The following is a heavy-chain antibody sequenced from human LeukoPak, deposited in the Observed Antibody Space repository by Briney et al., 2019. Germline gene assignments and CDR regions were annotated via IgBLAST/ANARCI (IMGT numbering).Heavy chain of an antibody. Sequence: ATVKVSCKVSGDTLTELSMHWVRHAPGKALEWMGGFAPEDGETIYAQKFQGRVTMTEDTSTDTAYMELSSLRSEDTAVYYCATGHYYDSSGYYYLDYWGQGTLVTVSS. V-gene: IGHV1-24*01. CDR3: ATGHYYDSSGYYYLDY. CDR2: FAPEDGET. CDR1: GDTLTELS. J-gene: IGHJ4*02. D-gene: IGHD3-22*01.